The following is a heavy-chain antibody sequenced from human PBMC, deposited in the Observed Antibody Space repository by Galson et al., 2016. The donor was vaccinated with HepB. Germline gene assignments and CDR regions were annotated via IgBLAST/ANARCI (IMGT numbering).Heavy chain of an antibody. Sequence: SLRLSCAASGFTFSTYWMHWVRQAPGKGLEWVANINQDGSQKYYVDSVKGRFTISRDNAKNSLYLQMNSLTADETAVYYCANFNVNPWGQGTLVTVSS. J-gene: IGHJ5*02. CDR3: ANFNVNP. D-gene: IGHD3-3*01. CDR1: GFTFSTYW. V-gene: IGHV3-7*03. CDR2: INQDGSQK.